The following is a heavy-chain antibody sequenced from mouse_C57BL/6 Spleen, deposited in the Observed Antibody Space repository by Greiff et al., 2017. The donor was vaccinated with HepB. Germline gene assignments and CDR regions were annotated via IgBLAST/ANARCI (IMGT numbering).Heavy chain of an antibody. CDR2: IDPSDSET. D-gene: IGHD1-1*01. CDR1: GYTFTSYW. Sequence: QVQLQQPGAELVRPGSSVKLSCKASGYTFTSYWMHWVKQRPIQGLEWIGNIDPSDSETHYNQKFKDKATLTVDKSSSTAYMQLSSLTSEDSAVYYCARTPITTVVHFDYWGQGTTLTVSS. V-gene: IGHV1-52*01. CDR3: ARTPITTVVHFDY. J-gene: IGHJ2*01.